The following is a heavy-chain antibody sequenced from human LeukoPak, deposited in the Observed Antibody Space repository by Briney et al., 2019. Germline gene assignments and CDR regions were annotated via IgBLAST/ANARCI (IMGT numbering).Heavy chain of an antibody. Sequence: GGSLRLSCAASGFTFSNAWMSWVRQAPGRGLEWVGRIKSKTDGGTTDYTAPVKGRFTISRDDSKNTLYLQMNSLKTEDTAVYYCTTAGLWFGDYYYGMDVWGKGTTVTVSS. V-gene: IGHV3-15*01. D-gene: IGHD3-10*01. J-gene: IGHJ6*04. CDR3: TTAGLWFGDYYYGMDV. CDR1: GFTFSNAW. CDR2: IKSKTDGGTT.